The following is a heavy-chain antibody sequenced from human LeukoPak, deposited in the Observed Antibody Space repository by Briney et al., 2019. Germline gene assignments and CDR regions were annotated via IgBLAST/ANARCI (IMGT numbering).Heavy chain of an antibody. D-gene: IGHD5-18*01. CDR3: ARSPVRGYSYQNYYGMDV. Sequence: ASVKVSCKASGSTFSSYAISWVRQAPGQGLEWMGGIIPIFGTANYAQKFQGRVTITADKSTSTAYMELSSLRSEDTAVYYCARSPVRGYSYQNYYGMDVWGKGTTVTVSS. J-gene: IGHJ6*04. CDR1: GSTFSSYA. CDR2: IIPIFGTA. V-gene: IGHV1-69*06.